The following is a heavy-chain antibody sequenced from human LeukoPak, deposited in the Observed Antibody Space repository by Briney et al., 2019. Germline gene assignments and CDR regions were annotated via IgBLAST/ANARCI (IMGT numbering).Heavy chain of an antibody. Sequence: SETLSLTCAVSGGSISSSNWWSWVRQPPGKGLEWIGEIYHSGSTYYNPSLKSQVTISVDTSKNQFSLKLSSVTAADTAVYYCARRYCSSTICYDDRGAFDYWGQGTLVTVSS. CDR3: ARRYCSSTICYDDRGAFDY. CDR2: IYHSGST. D-gene: IGHD2-2*01. V-gene: IGHV4-4*02. J-gene: IGHJ4*02. CDR1: GGSISSSNW.